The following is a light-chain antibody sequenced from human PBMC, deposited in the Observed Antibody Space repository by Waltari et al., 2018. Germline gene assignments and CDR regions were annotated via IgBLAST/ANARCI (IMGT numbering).Light chain of an antibody. Sequence: AIRITQSPSSLSASTGDRVTITCRASQGISRYLAWYQQKPGKAPTVLIYATSPLQSGVPSRFSGSGSGTDFTLTISCLQSEDFAIYYCQQYYSDPATFGQGTKVEIK. V-gene: IGKV1-8*01. CDR3: QQYYSDPAT. J-gene: IGKJ1*01. CDR2: ATS. CDR1: QGISRY.